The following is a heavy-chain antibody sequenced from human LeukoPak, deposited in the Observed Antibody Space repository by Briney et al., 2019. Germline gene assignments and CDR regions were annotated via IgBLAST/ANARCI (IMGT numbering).Heavy chain of an antibody. CDR2: IYWDDAK. CDR3: AHTCYSYGLDY. Sequence: SGPTLVLSPPTLTLTCTSSGFSLSARAVGVGWMRQPPVKALVWVALIYWDDAKRYSPSLTSTLTITKNTSKHQMVITMTNIDPVDTATYYCAHTCYSYGLDYWGQGILVTVSS. D-gene: IGHD5-24*01. CDR1: GFSLSARAVG. V-gene: IGHV2-5*02. J-gene: IGHJ4*02.